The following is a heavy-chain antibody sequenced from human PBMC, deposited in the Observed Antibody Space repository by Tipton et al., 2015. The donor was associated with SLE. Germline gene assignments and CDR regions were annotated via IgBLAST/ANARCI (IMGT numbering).Heavy chain of an antibody. CDR1: GYSISSGYY. Sequence: TLSLTCAVSGYSISSGYYWGWIRQPPGKGLEWIGSIYHSGSTYYNPSLKSRVTISVDTSKNQFSLKLSSVTAADTAVYYCAVLRAFDIWGQGTMVTVSS. CDR3: AVLRAFDI. V-gene: IGHV4-38-2*01. J-gene: IGHJ3*02. CDR2: IYHSGST.